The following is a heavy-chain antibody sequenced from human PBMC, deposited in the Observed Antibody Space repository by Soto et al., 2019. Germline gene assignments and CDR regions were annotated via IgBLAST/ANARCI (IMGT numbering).Heavy chain of an antibody. CDR1: GGSISSGGYY. CDR2: IYYSGST. Sequence: SETLSLTCTVSGGSISSGGYYWSWIRQHPGKGLEWIGYIYYSGSTYYNPSLKSRVTISVDTSKNQFSLKLSSVTAADTAVYYCAREDPYYFDYWRQGTLVTVSS. CDR3: AREDPYYFDY. V-gene: IGHV4-31*03. J-gene: IGHJ4*02.